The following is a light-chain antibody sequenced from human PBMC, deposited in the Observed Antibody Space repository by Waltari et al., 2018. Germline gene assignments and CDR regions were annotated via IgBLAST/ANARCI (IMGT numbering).Light chain of an antibody. CDR1: QNVLYSSNNKNY. CDR3: QQYYGTPPT. CDR2: CAS. J-gene: IGKJ1*01. V-gene: IGKV4-1*01. Sequence: DIVMTQSPDSLAVSLGERATINCKSSQNVLYSSNNKNYLAWYQQKPGQPPKLLIYCASTRESGVPDRFSGSGSGTDFTLTISSLQAEDVAVYYCQQYYGTPPTFGQGTKVEIK.